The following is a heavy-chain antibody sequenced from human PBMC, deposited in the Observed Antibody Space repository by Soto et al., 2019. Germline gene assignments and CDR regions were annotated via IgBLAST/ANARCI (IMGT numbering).Heavy chain of an antibody. V-gene: IGHV4-4*02. CDR1: GDSISSNYW. J-gene: IGHJ4*02. CDR2: IYHSGST. Sequence: PSETLSLTCAVSGDSISSNYWWSWVRQPPGKGLEWIGEIYHSGSTNYNPSLKSRVTISVDTSKNQFSLKLSSVTAADTAVYYCARAPRGNYGYPSYFDYWGQGTLVTVSS. D-gene: IGHD3-10*01. CDR3: ARAPRGNYGYPSYFDY.